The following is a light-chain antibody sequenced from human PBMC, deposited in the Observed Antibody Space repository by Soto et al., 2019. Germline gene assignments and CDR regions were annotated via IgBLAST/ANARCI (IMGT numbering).Light chain of an antibody. V-gene: IGLV2-14*01. Sequence: QPVLTQPASVSGSPGQSITISCTGTSSDVGGYNYVSWYQQHPGKAPRLMISEVSNRPSGISDRFSGSKSGNTASLTISGLQAEDEADYYCSSYVSSSTLVIFGGGTQLTVL. CDR2: EVS. CDR1: SSDVGGYNY. CDR3: SSYVSSSTLVI. J-gene: IGLJ2*01.